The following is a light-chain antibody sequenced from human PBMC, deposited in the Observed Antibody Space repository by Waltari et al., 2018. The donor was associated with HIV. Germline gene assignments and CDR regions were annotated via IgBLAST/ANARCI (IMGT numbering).Light chain of an antibody. Sequence: DIVMTQSSNSLAVSLGERATINCNSSQSVLYSSNNKNYLAWYQKTPGQPPKLLIYWASTRESGVPDRVSGSGSGTDFTLTISSLQAEDVAVYYCQQYYSTPRTFGQGTKLEIK. CDR1: QSVLYSSNNKNY. J-gene: IGKJ2*01. V-gene: IGKV4-1*01. CDR3: QQYYSTPRT. CDR2: WAS.